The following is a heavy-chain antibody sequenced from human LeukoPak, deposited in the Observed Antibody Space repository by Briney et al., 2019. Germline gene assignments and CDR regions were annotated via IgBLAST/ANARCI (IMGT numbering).Heavy chain of an antibody. V-gene: IGHV4-39*01. J-gene: IGHJ4*02. Sequence: PSETLSLTCTVSGGSISSSSYYWGWIRQPPGKGLEWIGSIYYSGSTYYNPSLKSRVTISVDTSKNQFSLKLSSVTAADTAVYYCARRKGSGSYWVDYWGQGTLVTVSS. CDR2: IYYSGST. D-gene: IGHD3-10*01. CDR3: ARRKGSGSYWVDY. CDR1: GGSISSSSYY.